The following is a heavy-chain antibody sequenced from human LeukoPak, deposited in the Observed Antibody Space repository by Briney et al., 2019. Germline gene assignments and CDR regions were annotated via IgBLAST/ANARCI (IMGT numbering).Heavy chain of an antibody. V-gene: IGHV3-30*19. CDR1: GFTFSSYG. D-gene: IGHD3-22*01. J-gene: IGHJ6*02. CDR2: ISYDGSNK. Sequence: GGSLRLSCAASGFTFSSYGMHWVRQAPGKGLEWVAVISYDGSNKYYADSVKGRFTISRDNSKNTLYLQMNSLRAEDTAVYYCARGYYDSSGYYFYYYYGMDVWGQGTTVTVSS. CDR3: ARGYYDSSGYYFYYYYGMDV.